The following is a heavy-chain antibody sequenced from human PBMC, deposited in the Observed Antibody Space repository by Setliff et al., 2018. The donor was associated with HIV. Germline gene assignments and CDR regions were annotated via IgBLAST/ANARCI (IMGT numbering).Heavy chain of an antibody. V-gene: IGHV4-39*01. CDR3: ARRRGYCSGGTCYSGGYWFDP. D-gene: IGHD2-15*01. Sequence: SETLSLTCTVSGGSISSSSYYWAWVRQPPGKGLEWIGSIYYRGSTSYNPSLKSRVTISVDTSKNQFSLKLRSVTAADTAVYYCARRRGYCSGGTCYSGGYWFDPWGQGTLVTSPQ. CDR1: GGSISSSSYY. J-gene: IGHJ5*02. CDR2: IYYRGST.